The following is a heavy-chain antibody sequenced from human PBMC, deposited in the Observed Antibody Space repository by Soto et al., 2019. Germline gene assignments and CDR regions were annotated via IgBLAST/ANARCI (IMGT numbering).Heavy chain of an antibody. V-gene: IGHV3-48*03. CDR2: ISNSGSTI. CDR3: ARESIYFDY. CDR1: GFTFSSYE. J-gene: IGHJ4*02. Sequence: TGGSLRLSCAASGFTFSSYEMNWVRQAPGKGLEWVSYISNSGSTIYYTDSVKGRFTISRDNAKNSLYLQMSSLRAEDTAVYYCARESIYFDYWGQGALVTVSS.